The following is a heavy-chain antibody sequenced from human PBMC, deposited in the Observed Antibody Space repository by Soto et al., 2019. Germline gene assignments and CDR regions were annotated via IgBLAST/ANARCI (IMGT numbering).Heavy chain of an antibody. Sequence: QITLKESGPTLVKPTQTLTLTCTFSGFSLSTSGVGVGWIRQPPGKALEWLALIYWDDDKRYSPSLKSRLTITKDTSKNQVVRTMTNMDPVDTATYYCAHSPITMIVRGAFDIWGQGTMVTVSS. CDR1: GFSLSTSGVG. CDR3: AHSPITMIVRGAFDI. D-gene: IGHD3-22*01. J-gene: IGHJ3*02. V-gene: IGHV2-5*02. CDR2: IYWDDDK.